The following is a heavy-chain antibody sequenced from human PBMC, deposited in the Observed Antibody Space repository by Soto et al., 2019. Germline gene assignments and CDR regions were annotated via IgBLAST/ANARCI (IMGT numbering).Heavy chain of an antibody. CDR3: VRQDTSRWSRAHFFDN. V-gene: IGHV4-39*01. D-gene: IGHD2-2*01. CDR2: IYNSGSM. CDR1: GVSISKSNYY. Sequence: SETLSLTCTVSGVSISKSNYYWGWIRQPPGTGLEWIGSIYNSGSMYNIPSFKSRVSISVDMSANQFSLRLSSVTAADTALYYCVRQDTSRWSRAHFFDNWGQGTLVTVSS. J-gene: IGHJ4*02.